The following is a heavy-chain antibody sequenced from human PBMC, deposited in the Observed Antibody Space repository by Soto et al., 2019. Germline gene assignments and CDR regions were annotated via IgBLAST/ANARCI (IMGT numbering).Heavy chain of an antibody. CDR1: GGTFSSYA. D-gene: IGHD6-13*01. V-gene: IGHV1-69*01. CDR2: IIPIFGTA. Sequence: QVQLVQSGAEVKKPGSSVKVSCKASGGTFSSYAISWVRQAPGQGLEWMGGIIPIFGTANYAQKFQGRVTITADESTSTAYMELSRLRSEDTAVYYCVRARGSSSWFFMVGDFDLWGRGTLVTVSS. J-gene: IGHJ2*01. CDR3: VRARGSSSWFFMVGDFDL.